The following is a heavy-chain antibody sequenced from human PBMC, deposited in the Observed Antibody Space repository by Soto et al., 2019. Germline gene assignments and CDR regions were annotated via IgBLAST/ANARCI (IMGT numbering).Heavy chain of an antibody. CDR2: IWYDGSNK. J-gene: IGHJ6*02. CDR3: ARDQLDPYYYYYGMDV. CDR1: GFTFSSYG. D-gene: IGHD1-1*01. V-gene: IGHV3-33*01. Sequence: QVQLVESGGGVVQPGRSLRLSCAASGFTFSSYGMHWVRQAPGKGLEWVAVIWYDGSNKYYADSVKGRFTISRDNSKNTLYLQMNSLRAEDTAVYYCARDQLDPYYYYYGMDVWGQGTTVTVSS.